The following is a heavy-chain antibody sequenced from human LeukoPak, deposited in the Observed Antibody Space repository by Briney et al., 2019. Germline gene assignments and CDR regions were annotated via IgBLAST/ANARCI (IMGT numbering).Heavy chain of an antibody. Sequence: ASVKVSCKASGYTFTGYYMHWVRQAPGQGLEWMGWISAYNGNTNYAQKLQGRVTMTTDTSTSTAYMELRSLRSDDTAVYYCARLGYYDILTGPPQNDYWGQGTLVTVSS. V-gene: IGHV1-18*04. CDR1: GYTFTGYY. CDR2: ISAYNGNT. J-gene: IGHJ4*02. CDR3: ARLGYYDILTGPPQNDY. D-gene: IGHD3-9*01.